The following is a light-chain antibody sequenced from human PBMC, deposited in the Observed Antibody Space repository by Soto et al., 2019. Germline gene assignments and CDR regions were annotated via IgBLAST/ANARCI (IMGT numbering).Light chain of an antibody. J-gene: IGLJ2*01. CDR2: EVS. CDR1: SVDVGGYNY. Sequence: QSALTQPASVSGSLGQSITISCTGTSVDVGGYNYVSWYQHHPGKAPRLLIFEVSNRPSGVSNRFSGSNSGNTAALTISRVEAGDEADYYCQLWDSNSDHVVFGGGTQLTVL. V-gene: IGLV2-14*01. CDR3: QLWDSNSDHVV.